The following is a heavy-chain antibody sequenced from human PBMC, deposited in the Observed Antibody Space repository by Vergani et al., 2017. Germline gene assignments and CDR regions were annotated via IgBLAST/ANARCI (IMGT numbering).Heavy chain of an antibody. V-gene: IGHV1-46*03. CDR1: GYTFTSYY. CDR3: ARDLYYYESSGGDGMDV. J-gene: IGHJ6*02. D-gene: IGHD3-22*01. CDR2: INPSGGST. Sequence: QVQLVQSGAEVKKPGASVKVSCKASGYTFTSYYMHWVRQAPGQGLEWMGIINPSGGSTSYAQKFQGRVTMTRDTSTSTVYMELSSLRSEDTAVYYCARDLYYYESSGGDGMDVWGQGTTVTVSS.